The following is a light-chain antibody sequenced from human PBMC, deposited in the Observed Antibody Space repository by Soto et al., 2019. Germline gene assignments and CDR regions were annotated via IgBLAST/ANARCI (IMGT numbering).Light chain of an antibody. Sequence: DVVMSQSPLSLRVTLGQPASISCRSSQSLVKTDGITYLNWFHQRPGQSPRRLINRVSRRDSGVPDRFSGSGSGTDFTLKISRVEAEDVGVYYCMQGTSLPWTFGQGTKVEIK. CDR1: QSLVKTDGITY. CDR2: RVS. V-gene: IGKV2-30*01. J-gene: IGKJ1*01. CDR3: MQGTSLPWT.